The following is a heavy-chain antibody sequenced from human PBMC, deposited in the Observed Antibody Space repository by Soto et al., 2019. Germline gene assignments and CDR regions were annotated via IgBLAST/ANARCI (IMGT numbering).Heavy chain of an antibody. J-gene: IGHJ6*02. Sequence: SETLSLTCTVSGGSISGGGFYWSWIRQFPGKGLEWIGYIYYSDSTYYNPSLKSRVTISVDTSKNQFSLRLNSVTAADTAVYYCARFSYEFWSALGSYGMDVWGQGTTVTVSS. CDR1: GGSISGGGFY. V-gene: IGHV4-31*03. D-gene: IGHD3-3*01. CDR3: ARFSYEFWSALGSYGMDV. CDR2: IYYSDST.